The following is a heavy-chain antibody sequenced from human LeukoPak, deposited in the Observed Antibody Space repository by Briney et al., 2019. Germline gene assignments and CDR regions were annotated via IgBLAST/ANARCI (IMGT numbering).Heavy chain of an antibody. CDR2: ISGSGGST. D-gene: IGHD2-2*01. CDR3: AKGAVPAALYYYYYYVDV. V-gene: IGHV3-23*01. Sequence: GGSLRLSCAASGFTFSSYAMSWVRQAPGKGLEWVSAISGSGGSTYYADSVKGRFTISRDNSKNTLYLQMNSLRAEDTAVYYCAKGAVPAALYYYYYYVDVWGKGTTVTVSS. CDR1: GFTFSSYA. J-gene: IGHJ6*03.